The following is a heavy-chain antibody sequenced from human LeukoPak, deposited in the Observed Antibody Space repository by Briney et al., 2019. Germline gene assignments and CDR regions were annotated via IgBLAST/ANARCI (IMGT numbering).Heavy chain of an antibody. V-gene: IGHV1-2*02. CDR3: ATALSLADFDY. CDR2: INPTSGGT. CDR1: GYTFTGYY. J-gene: IGHJ4*02. D-gene: IGHD3-16*01. Sequence: ASVKVSCKASGYTFTGYYMHWVRQAPGQGLEWMGWINPTSGGTNYAQKFQGRVTMTRDTSISTAYMELSSLGSDDAAFYYCATALSLADFDYWGQGTLVTVSS.